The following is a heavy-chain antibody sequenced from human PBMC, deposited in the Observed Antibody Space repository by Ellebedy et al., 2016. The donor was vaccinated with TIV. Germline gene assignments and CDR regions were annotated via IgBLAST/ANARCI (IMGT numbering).Heavy chain of an antibody. CDR1: GFSFSSYN. D-gene: IGHD3-9*01. J-gene: IGHJ6*02. V-gene: IGHV3-48*01. CDR2: ISVRSDGI. CDR3: AKEAYDILTGSQMHGMDV. Sequence: GGSLRLSCAASGFSFSSYNMNWVRQAPGKGLEWVSYISVRSDGIFYADSVKGRFTISRGNSESTLHVQMSSLRPEDTAVYYCAKEAYDILTGSQMHGMDVWGQGTPVTVSS.